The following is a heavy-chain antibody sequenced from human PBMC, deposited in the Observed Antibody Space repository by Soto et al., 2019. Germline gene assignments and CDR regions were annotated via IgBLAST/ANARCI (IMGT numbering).Heavy chain of an antibody. Sequence: SETLSLNCTISGGSISSGGYYWSWIRQHPGKGLEWIGYIYYSGSTYYNPSLKSRVTISVDTSKNQFSLKLSSVTAADTAVYYCARDRLEYSSSGVRTEGYYSGMDTPCQGTTVIISS. V-gene: IGHV4-31*03. D-gene: IGHD6-6*01. J-gene: IGHJ6*02. CDR2: IYYSGST. CDR1: GGSISSGGYY. CDR3: ARDRLEYSSSGVRTEGYYSGMDT.